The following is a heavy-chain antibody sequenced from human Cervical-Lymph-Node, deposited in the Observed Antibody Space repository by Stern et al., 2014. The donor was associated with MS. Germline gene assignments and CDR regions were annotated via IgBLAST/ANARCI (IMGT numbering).Heavy chain of an antibody. CDR3: VRGGYSYGFPFDY. CDR2: MNPKSGNT. CDR1: AYTFTSFD. J-gene: IGHJ4*02. D-gene: IGHD5-12*01. V-gene: IGHV1-8*01. Sequence: VQLVESGAEVKKPGASVKVSCKAPAYTFTSFDINWVRQATGQGLEWVGWMNPKSGNTGYAQKFQGRVTMTRNTSISTAYMELSSLRSEDTAVYYCVRGGYSYGFPFDYWGQGTLVTVSS.